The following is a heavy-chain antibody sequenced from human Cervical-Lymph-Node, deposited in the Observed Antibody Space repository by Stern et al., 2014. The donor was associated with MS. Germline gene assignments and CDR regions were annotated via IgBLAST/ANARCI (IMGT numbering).Heavy chain of an antibody. J-gene: IGHJ3*02. V-gene: IGHV1-18*01. Sequence: QVQLEESGAEVKKPWASVKVSCKASGYTFTSYGISWVRQAPGQGLEWMGWMSAYNGNTTYDQKLQGRLTMTTDTSTSTAYMELRSLRSDDTAVYYCARGLLGSENAFDIWGQGTMVTVSS. D-gene: IGHD2-15*01. CDR3: ARGLLGSENAFDI. CDR2: MSAYNGNT. CDR1: GYTFTSYG.